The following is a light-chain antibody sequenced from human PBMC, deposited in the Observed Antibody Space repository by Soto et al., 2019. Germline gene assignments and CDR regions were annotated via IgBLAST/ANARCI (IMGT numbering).Light chain of an antibody. J-gene: IGKJ5*01. V-gene: IGKV1-39*01. CDR1: QSISSY. CDR3: QQSYSTLIT. CDR2: AAS. Sequence: IQMTQSTSSLSVSVGDRVTITCLAIQSISSYLNWYQQKPGKAPKLLIYAASSLQSGVPSRFSGSGSGTDFTLTISSLQPEDFATYYCQQSYSTLITLGQGRLLEI.